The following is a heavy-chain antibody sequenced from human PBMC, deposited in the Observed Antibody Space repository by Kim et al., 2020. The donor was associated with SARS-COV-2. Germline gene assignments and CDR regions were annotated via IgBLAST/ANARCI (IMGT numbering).Heavy chain of an antibody. Sequence: GESLKIYCEGSGYTFTHYWIGWVRQMPGKGLEWMGIIFPGGSDIRYSPSFQGQVTISVDKSVSTAYLRWSSLRASDTAMYYCARRGSGNYDYFDYWGKGT. D-gene: IGHD1-26*01. CDR2: IFPGGSDI. CDR1: GYTFTHYW. J-gene: IGHJ4*02. V-gene: IGHV5-51*01. CDR3: ARRGSGNYDYFDY.